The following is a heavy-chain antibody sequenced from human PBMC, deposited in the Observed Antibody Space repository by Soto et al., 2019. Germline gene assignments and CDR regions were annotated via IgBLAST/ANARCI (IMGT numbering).Heavy chain of an antibody. Sequence: SETLSLTCTVSGGSISSGGYYWSWIRQHPGKGLEWIGYIYYSGSTYYNPSLKSRVTISVDTSKNQFSLKLSSVTAADTAVYYCAREAAYDYVWGSYRPGRYFDLWGRGTLVTVS. CDR1: GGSISSGGYY. J-gene: IGHJ2*01. V-gene: IGHV4-31*03. CDR2: IYYSGST. D-gene: IGHD3-16*02. CDR3: AREAAYDYVWGSYRPGRYFDL.